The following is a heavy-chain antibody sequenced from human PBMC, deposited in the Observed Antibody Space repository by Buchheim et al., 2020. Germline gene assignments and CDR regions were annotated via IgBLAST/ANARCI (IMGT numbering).Heavy chain of an antibody. V-gene: IGHV3-30*04. D-gene: IGHD3-10*01. J-gene: IGHJ4*02. Sequence: QVQLVESGGGVVQPGRSLRLSCAASGFTFSSHAIHWVRQAPGKGLEWVAVISPDGSRKYYADSVKGRFTISRDNSKNTLYVQMDSLRAEDTAVYYCARDGMGGYYYIDYWGQGTL. CDR2: ISPDGSRK. CDR1: GFTFSSHA. CDR3: ARDGMGGYYYIDY.